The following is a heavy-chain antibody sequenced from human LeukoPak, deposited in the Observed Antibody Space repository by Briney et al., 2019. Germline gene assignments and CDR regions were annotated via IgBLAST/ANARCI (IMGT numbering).Heavy chain of an antibody. CDR2: FNPNSGGT. J-gene: IGHJ4*02. D-gene: IGHD6-6*01. V-gene: IGHV1-2*02. CDR1: GYTSTGYF. Sequence: ASVKVSCKASGYTSTGYFMNWVRKPLGQGLEWLDGFNPNSGGTNYAQKFQGRVTMTRDTSISTAYMELSRLRSDDTAVYYCAKFEYSSSSGGGGYWGQGTLVTVSS. CDR3: AKFEYSSSSGGGGY.